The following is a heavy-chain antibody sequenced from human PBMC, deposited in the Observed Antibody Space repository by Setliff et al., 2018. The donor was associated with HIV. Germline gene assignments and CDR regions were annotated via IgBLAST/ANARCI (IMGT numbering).Heavy chain of an antibody. V-gene: IGHV4-39*01. D-gene: IGHD2-2*01. J-gene: IGHJ5*02. CDR2: LFYNGNT. CDR1: GGSISNNSYY. CDR3: ARLKGYCSGPSCLEFSWFDP. Sequence: ASETLSLTCTVSGGSISNNSYYWGWVRQPPGKGLELIGNLFYNGNTYYNPSLKSRVTISVDTSKNQFSLKLSSVTAADTAVYYCARLKGYCSGPSCLEFSWFDPWGQGTLVTVSS.